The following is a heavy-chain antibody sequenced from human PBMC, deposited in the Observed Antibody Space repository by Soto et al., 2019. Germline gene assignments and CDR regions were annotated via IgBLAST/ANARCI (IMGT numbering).Heavy chain of an antibody. J-gene: IGHJ6*02. CDR3: ARHPAANLYYYYGMDV. D-gene: IGHD2-15*01. V-gene: IGHV3-7*01. CDR1: GFAFSSYW. Sequence: PGGSLRLSCVASGFAFSSYWMSWVRQAPGKGLEWVANIKQDGSEKYYVDSVKGRFTISRDNAKNSLYLQMNSLRAEDTAVYYCARHPAANLYYYYGMDVWGQGTTVTVS. CDR2: IKQDGSEK.